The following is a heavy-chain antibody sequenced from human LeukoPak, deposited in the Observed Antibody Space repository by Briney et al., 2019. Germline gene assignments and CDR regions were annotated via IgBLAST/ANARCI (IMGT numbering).Heavy chain of an antibody. V-gene: IGHV1-69*13. CDR3: ARWIQLWGNWFDP. CDR2: IIPIFGTA. D-gene: IGHD5-18*01. J-gene: IGHJ5*02. CDR1: GGTFSSYA. Sequence: SVKVSCKASGGTFSSYAISWVRQAPGQGLEWMGGIIPIFGTANYAQKFQGRVTITADESTSTAYMELSSLRSEDTAVYYCARWIQLWGNWFDPWGQGTLVTVSS.